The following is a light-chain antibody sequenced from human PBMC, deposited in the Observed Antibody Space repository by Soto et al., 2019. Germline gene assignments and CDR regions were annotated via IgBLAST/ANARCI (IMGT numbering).Light chain of an antibody. J-gene: IGKJ5*01. CDR2: GAS. CDR1: QSVSSS. V-gene: IGKV3-15*01. CDR3: QQYNTWPVT. Sequence: EIVMTQSPATLSVSPGERATLSWRASQSVSSSLAWYQQKPGQAPRLLIYGASTRATGIPARFSGSGSGTEFTLTISSLQSEDFANYYCQQYNTWPVTFGQGTRLEIK.